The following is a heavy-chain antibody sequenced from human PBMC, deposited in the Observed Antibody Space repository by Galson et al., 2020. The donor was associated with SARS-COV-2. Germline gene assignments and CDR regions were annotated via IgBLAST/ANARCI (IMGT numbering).Heavy chain of an antibody. CDR2: IYTSGST. J-gene: IGHJ2*01. D-gene: IGHD2-21*02. V-gene: IGHV4-4*07. CDR1: GGSISSYY. Sequence: SETLSLTCTVSGGSISSYYWSWIRQPAGKGLEWIGRIYTSGSTNYNPSLKSRVTMSVDTSKNQFSLKLSSVTAADTAVYYCARIVVTAIPGLWYFDLWGRGTLVTVSS. CDR3: ARIVVTAIPGLWYFDL.